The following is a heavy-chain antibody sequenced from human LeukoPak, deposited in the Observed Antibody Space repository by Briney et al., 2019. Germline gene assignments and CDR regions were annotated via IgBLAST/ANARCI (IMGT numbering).Heavy chain of an antibody. V-gene: IGHV1-18*04. CDR1: GYTFTSYA. CDR3: ARLPLDTAMANFDY. Sequence: ASVKVSCKASGYTFTSYAISWVRQAPGQGLEWMGWISAYNGNTNYAQKLQGRVTMTTDTSTSTAYMELSSLRSEDTAVYYCARLPLDTAMANFDYWGQGTLVTVSS. J-gene: IGHJ4*02. D-gene: IGHD5-18*01. CDR2: ISAYNGNT.